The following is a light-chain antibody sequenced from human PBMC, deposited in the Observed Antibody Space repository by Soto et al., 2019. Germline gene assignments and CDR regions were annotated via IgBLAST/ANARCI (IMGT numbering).Light chain of an antibody. V-gene: IGKV3-15*01. J-gene: IGKJ5*01. CDR2: GAS. CDR3: QQYNNWPPIT. CDR1: QSVSSN. Sequence: EIVMTQSPATLSVSPGERATLSCRASQSVSSNLAWYQQKPGQAPRLLIYGASTRATGIPARFSRSGSGTDFTLTISSLQSQDFAVYYCQQYNNWPPITFGRGTRLEIK.